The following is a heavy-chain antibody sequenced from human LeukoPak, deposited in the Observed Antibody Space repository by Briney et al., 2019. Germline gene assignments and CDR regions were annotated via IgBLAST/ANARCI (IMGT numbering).Heavy chain of an antibody. V-gene: IGHV5-51*01. Sequence: GESLKISCKGSGYSFTNYWIGWVRQMPGKGLEWMGIIYPGDSDTRYSPSFQGQVTISADKSISTAYLQWSSLKASDTAMYYCARQAPYDFWSGLSYMDVWGKETTVTVSS. J-gene: IGHJ6*03. CDR3: ARQAPYDFWSGLSYMDV. CDR1: GYSFTNYW. D-gene: IGHD3-3*01. CDR2: IYPGDSDT.